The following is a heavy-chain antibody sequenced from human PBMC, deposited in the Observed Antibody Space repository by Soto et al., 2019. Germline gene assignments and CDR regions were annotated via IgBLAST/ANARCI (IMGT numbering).Heavy chain of an antibody. CDR2: IYYSGST. V-gene: IGHV4-59*01. Sequence: SETLSLTCTVSGGSISGYYWSWVRQPPGKGLEWIGYIYYSGSTNYNPSLKNRVTISVDTSKNQFSLKLTSVTAADTAVYYCARLGITWYFSHWGQGTLVTVSS. CDR1: GGSISGYY. J-gene: IGHJ4*02. D-gene: IGHD1-26*01. CDR3: ARLGITWYFSH.